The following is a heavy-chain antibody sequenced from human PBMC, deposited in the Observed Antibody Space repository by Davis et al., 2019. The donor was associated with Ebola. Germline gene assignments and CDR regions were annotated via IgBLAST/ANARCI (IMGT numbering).Heavy chain of an antibody. D-gene: IGHD6-6*01. CDR2: IRYDGSDT. Sequence: GGSLRLSCAASGFTFSSYAMHWVRQAPGKGLEWLTFIRYDGSDTIYADSVKGRFTISRDNSKNTVYLQMNSLRGDDTAIYYCTKDGPSSSSDYWGQGALVTVSS. CDR1: GFTFSSYA. V-gene: IGHV3-30*02. CDR3: TKDGPSSSSDY. J-gene: IGHJ4*02.